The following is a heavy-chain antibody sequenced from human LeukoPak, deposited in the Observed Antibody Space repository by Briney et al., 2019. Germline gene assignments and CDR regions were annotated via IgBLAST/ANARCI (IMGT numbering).Heavy chain of an antibody. Sequence: GASEKVSCKASGGTFRSYAIRWVRQAPGQGIERMGGIITIFGTENYAQKFQGRVTITADESTSTAYTELSSLRSEDTAVYYCAITIFGVVIITIDAFDIWGQGTMVTVSS. CDR3: AITIFGVVIITIDAFDI. CDR2: IITIFGTE. V-gene: IGHV1-69*01. J-gene: IGHJ3*02. D-gene: IGHD3-3*01. CDR1: GGTFRSYA.